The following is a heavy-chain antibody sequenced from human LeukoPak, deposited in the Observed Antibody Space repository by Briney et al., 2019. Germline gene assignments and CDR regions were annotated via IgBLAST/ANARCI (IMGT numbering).Heavy chain of an antibody. CDR1: GYTFTSYD. CDR3: ARGRCYYGSGSYPAENFDY. D-gene: IGHD3-10*01. J-gene: IGHJ4*02. CDR2: MNPNSGNT. V-gene: IGHV1-8*03. Sequence: ASVKVSCKASGYTFTSYDINWVRQATGQGLEWMGWMNPNSGNTGYAQKFQGRVTITRNTSISTAYMELSSLRSEDTAVYYCARGRCYYGSGSYPAENFDYWGQGTLVTVSS.